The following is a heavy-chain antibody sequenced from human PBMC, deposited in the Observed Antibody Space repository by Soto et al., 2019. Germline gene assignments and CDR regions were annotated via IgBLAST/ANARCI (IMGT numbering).Heavy chain of an antibody. CDR3: ARGTYYYGSGSRGAFDI. V-gene: IGHV1-69*12. D-gene: IGHD3-10*01. CDR2: IIPIFGTA. Sequence: QVQPVQSGAEVKKPGSSVKVSCKASGGTFSSYAISWVRQAPGQGLEWMGGIIPIFGTANYAQKFQGRVTITADESTSTAYMELSSLRSEDTAVYYCARGTYYYGSGSRGAFDIWGQGTMVTVSS. CDR1: GGTFSSYA. J-gene: IGHJ3*02.